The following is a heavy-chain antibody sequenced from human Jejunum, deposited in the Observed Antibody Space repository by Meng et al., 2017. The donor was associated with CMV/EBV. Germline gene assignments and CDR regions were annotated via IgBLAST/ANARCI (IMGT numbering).Heavy chain of an antibody. CDR3: ARELPASWEPFDY. V-gene: IGHV3-7*01. J-gene: IGHJ4*02. CDR1: GFTFRSYW. CDR2: IKQDGSET. Sequence: ASGFTFRSYWMSWVRQAPGKGLEWVANIKQDGSETYYVDSVKGRFTISRDNAKNSLYLQMSSLRADDTAVYYCARELPASWEPFDYWGQGTLVTVSS. D-gene: IGHD1-26*01.